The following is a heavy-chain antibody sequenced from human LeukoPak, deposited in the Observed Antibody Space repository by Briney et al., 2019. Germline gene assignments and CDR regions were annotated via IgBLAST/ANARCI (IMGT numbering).Heavy chain of an antibody. CDR1: GFTFSSYA. V-gene: IGHV3-23*01. D-gene: IGHD2-2*01. Sequence: LGGSLRLSCAASGFTFSSYAMTWVRQAPNKGLEWVSAISGSDGSTYYADSVKGRFTISRDDSQNTLYPQMNSLSAEDTAVYYCAKVETSGGANCYALDYWGQGILVTVSS. CDR2: ISGSDGST. J-gene: IGHJ4*02. CDR3: AKVETSGGANCYALDY.